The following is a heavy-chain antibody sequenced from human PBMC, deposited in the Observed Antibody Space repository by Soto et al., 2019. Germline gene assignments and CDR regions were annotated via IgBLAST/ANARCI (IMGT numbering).Heavy chain of an antibody. CDR1: GVTFSSYA. CDR3: AKDRSYYYAKPAFDI. J-gene: IGHJ3*02. D-gene: IGHD3-10*01. CDR2: ISGSGGST. Sequence: PGGSLRLSCAASGVTFSSYAMSWVRQAPGKGLEWVSAISGSGGSTYYADSVKGRFTISRDNSKNTLYLQMNSLRAEDTAVYYCAKDRSYYYAKPAFDIWGQGTMVTVSS. V-gene: IGHV3-23*01.